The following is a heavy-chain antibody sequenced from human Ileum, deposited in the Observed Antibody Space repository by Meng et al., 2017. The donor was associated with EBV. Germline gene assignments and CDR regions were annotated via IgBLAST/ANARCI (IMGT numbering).Heavy chain of an antibody. CDR3: ARSSPIVRGLDY. Sequence: QWQRTESGPGLVKPSGSLSLTCAVSGDSVSGSDWWSWVRQPPGKGLEWIGEVYHDGATNYHPSLKSRVTISLDKSKNEVNLHLNSLTAADTAVYFCARSSPIVRGLDYWGQGTLVTVSS. J-gene: IGHJ4*02. CDR1: GDSVSGSDW. D-gene: IGHD3-10*01. V-gene: IGHV4-4*02. CDR2: VYHDGAT.